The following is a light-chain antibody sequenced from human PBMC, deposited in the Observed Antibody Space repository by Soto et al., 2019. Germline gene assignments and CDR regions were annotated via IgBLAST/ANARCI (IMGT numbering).Light chain of an antibody. J-gene: IGKJ5*01. CDR1: QSVSSY. CDR3: QQYGNSPIT. CDR2: DAS. Sequence: EIVLTQSPATLSLSPGERATLSCRASQSVSSYLAWYQQKPGQAPRPLIYDASNRATGIPARFSGTGSGTDFTLTISRLEPEDFAVFYCQQYGNSPITFGQGTRLEIK. V-gene: IGKV3-11*01.